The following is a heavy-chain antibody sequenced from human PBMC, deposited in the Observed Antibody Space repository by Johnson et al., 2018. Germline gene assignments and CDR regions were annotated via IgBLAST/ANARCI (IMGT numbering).Heavy chain of an antibody. CDR3: ARGPYDSSGYYYAFDI. Sequence: QVQLVQSGAEVKKPGASVKVSCKASGYTFTSYDINWVRQATGQGLEWMGWMNPNSGNTGYAQKLQGRVTMTRNTSKSTAYMELSSLRSEDTAVYYCARGPYDSSGYYYAFDIWGQGTMVTVSS. CDR1: GYTFTSYD. J-gene: IGHJ3*02. D-gene: IGHD3-22*01. CDR2: MNPNSGNT. V-gene: IGHV1-8*01.